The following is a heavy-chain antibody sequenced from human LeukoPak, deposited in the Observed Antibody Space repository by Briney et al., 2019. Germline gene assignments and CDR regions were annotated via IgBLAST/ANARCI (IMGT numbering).Heavy chain of an antibody. D-gene: IGHD6-19*01. Sequence: GSLRLSCAVSGFTFSSYAMSWIRQPPGKGLEWIGYIYYSGSTNYNPSLKSRVTISVDTSKNQFSLKLSSVTAADTAVYYCARGSSGWYYGNWFDPWGQGTLVTVSS. CDR2: IYYSGST. CDR3: ARGSSGWYYGNWFDP. V-gene: IGHV4-59*01. CDR1: GFTFSSYA. J-gene: IGHJ5*02.